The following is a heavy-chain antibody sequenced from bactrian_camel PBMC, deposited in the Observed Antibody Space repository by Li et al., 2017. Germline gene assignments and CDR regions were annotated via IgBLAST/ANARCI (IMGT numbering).Heavy chain of an antibody. CDR3: ATDRAGRT. D-gene: IGHD7*01. Sequence: HVQLVESGGGSVQAGGSLSVSCTGSGFSFDSGFTFDDSEMGWYRQAPGIKCELVSKMSSEGAKYYVDSVKGRFTISRDNAKNTLYLEMNRLKSEDTALYYYATDRAGRTRGQGTQVTVS. CDR2: MSSEGAK. CDR1: GFSFDSGFTFDDSE. V-gene: IGHV3S55*01. J-gene: IGHJ4*01.